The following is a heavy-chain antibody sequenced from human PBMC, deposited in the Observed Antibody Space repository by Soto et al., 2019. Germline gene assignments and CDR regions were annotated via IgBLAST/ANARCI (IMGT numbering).Heavy chain of an antibody. V-gene: IGHV1-18*04. CDR1: GYTFTTYG. CDR3: AREGSGSYSGVWYFDY. Sequence: HVQLVQSGAEVKKPGASVKVSCKAPGYTFTTYGISWVRQAPGQGLEWMGWISTYNDITTYAQKLQGRVIMTTDRSTSTAYMELRSLISDDTAVYYCAREGSGSYSGVWYFDYWGQGTLVTVSS. CDR2: ISTYNDIT. D-gene: IGHD1-26*01. J-gene: IGHJ4*02.